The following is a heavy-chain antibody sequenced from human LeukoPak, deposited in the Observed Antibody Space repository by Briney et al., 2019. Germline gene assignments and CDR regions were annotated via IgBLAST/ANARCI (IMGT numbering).Heavy chain of an antibody. D-gene: IGHD6-19*01. CDR2: INPNSGDT. Sequence: ASVKVSCKASGYIFTGYYMHWVRQAPGQGLEWMGWINPNSGDTNYAQKFQGRVTMTTDTSTSTAYMELRSLRSDDTGVYYCVREPIPPQYSSGWPQIYNWFDPWGQGTLVTVSS. J-gene: IGHJ5*02. V-gene: IGHV1-2*02. CDR3: VREPIPPQYSSGWPQIYNWFDP. CDR1: GYIFTGYY.